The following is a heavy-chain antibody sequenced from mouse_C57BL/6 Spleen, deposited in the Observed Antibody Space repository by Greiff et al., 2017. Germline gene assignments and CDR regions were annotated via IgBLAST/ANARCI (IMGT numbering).Heavy chain of an antibody. CDR1: GYTFTSYD. J-gene: IGHJ4*01. D-gene: IGHD4-1*01. V-gene: IGHV1-85*01. Sequence: QVQLQQSGPELVKPGASVKLSCKASGYTFTSYDINWVKQRPGQGLEWIGWIYPRDGSTKYNEKFKGKATLTVDTSSSTAYMELHSLTSEDSAVYFCARDYWEEGSYAMDYWGQGTSVTVSS. CDR3: ARDYWEEGSYAMDY. CDR2: IYPRDGST.